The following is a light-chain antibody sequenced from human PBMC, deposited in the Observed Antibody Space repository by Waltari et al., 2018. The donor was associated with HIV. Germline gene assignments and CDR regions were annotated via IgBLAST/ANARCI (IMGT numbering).Light chain of an antibody. J-gene: IGKJ1*01. CDR1: QSISNN. CDR3: QQFYNWPRT. Sequence: EVVMTQSPATLAMSPGERATVSCRANQSISNNLAWYQQRRGQPPRLLIYSASSRATGIPARFSGTGSGTEFTLTISSLQSEDFAVYYCQQFYNWPRTFGQVTKVEIK. V-gene: IGKV3-15*01. CDR2: SAS.